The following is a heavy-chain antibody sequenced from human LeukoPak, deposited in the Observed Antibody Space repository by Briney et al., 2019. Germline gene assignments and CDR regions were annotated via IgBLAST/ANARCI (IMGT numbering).Heavy chain of an antibody. Sequence: GGSLRLSCAASGFTFSSYAMHWVRQAPGKGLEWVAVIWYDGSNKYYADSVKGRFTISRDNSKNTLYLQMNSLRAEDTAVYYCARDAAGSSSWYPYFDYWGQGTLVTVSS. V-gene: IGHV3-33*08. D-gene: IGHD6-13*01. CDR3: ARDAAGSSSWYPYFDY. CDR2: IWYDGSNK. CDR1: GFTFSSYA. J-gene: IGHJ4*02.